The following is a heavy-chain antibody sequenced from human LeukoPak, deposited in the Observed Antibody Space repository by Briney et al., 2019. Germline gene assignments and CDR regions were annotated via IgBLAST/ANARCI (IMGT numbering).Heavy chain of an antibody. D-gene: IGHD2-2*01. CDR3: ARGYCSSTSCYDDAILY. V-gene: IGHV4-34*01. CDR1: GGSFSGYY. CDR2: ISHSGST. J-gene: IGHJ4*02. Sequence: SETLSLTCAVYGGSFSGYYWSWIRQPPGRGLEWIGEISHSGSTNYNPSLKSRVTISEDTSKHHFSLKMRSVTAADTAVYHCARGYCSSTSCYDDAILYWGQGTLVTVSS.